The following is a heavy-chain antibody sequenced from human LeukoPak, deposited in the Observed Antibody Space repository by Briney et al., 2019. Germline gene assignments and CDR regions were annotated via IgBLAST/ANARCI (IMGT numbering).Heavy chain of an antibody. J-gene: IGHJ4*02. CDR3: AKDFYDSSGYYYESFDY. V-gene: IGHV3-30*18. Sequence: PGGSLRLSYVTSGFTFSSHGMHWVRQVPGKGLEWVAVISYDAESDYHVDSVKGRFTISRDNSKNTLYLQMNSLRAEDTAVYYCAKDFYDSSGYYYESFDYWGQGTLVTVSS. CDR1: GFTFSSHG. CDR2: ISYDAESD. D-gene: IGHD3-22*01.